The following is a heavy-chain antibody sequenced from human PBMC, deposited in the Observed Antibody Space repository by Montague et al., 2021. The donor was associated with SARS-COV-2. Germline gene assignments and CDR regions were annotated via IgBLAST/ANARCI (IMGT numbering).Heavy chain of an antibody. CDR3: ARLRDGVVPSPILGVGPYYTYYYMDV. CDR1: GTPFSGYY. V-gene: IGHV4-34*01. CDR2: INHGGST. Sequence: SETLSLTCAVHGTPFSGYYWNWIRQPPGKGLEWIGEINHGGSTKYSPSLKSRLTISADTSKNQFSLKLTSVAAADTAVYYCARLRDGVVPSPILGVGPYYTYYYMDVWGRGTTGTVSS. J-gene: IGHJ6*03. D-gene: IGHD3-10*01.